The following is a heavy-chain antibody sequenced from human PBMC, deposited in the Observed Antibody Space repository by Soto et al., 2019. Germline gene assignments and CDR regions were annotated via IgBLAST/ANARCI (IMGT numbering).Heavy chain of an antibody. D-gene: IGHD2-21*01. CDR1: VGSISISIYY. Sequence: PSETLSLSCTVSVGSISISIYYWGWIRQPPGKGLEWIGSIYYSGSTYYNPSLKSRVTISVDTSKNQFSLKLSSVTAVDTAVYYCARHVGVIPSDWGQGTLVTVSS. V-gene: IGHV4-39*01. CDR3: ARHVGVIPSD. J-gene: IGHJ4*02. CDR2: IYYSGST.